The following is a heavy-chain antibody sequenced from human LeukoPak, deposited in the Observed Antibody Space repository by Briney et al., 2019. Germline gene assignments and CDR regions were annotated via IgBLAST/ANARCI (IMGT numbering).Heavy chain of an antibody. J-gene: IGHJ4*02. CDR2: IKQDGSEK. CDR3: ARSPSGYDIPFDY. CDR1: GFTFSSYW. Sequence: GGSLRLSCAASGFTFSSYWMSWVRQAPGKGLEWVANIKQDGSEKYYVDSVKGRFTISRDNAKNSLYLQMNSLRAEDTAVYYCARSPSGYDIPFDYWGQGTLVTVSS. V-gene: IGHV3-7*01. D-gene: IGHD5-12*01.